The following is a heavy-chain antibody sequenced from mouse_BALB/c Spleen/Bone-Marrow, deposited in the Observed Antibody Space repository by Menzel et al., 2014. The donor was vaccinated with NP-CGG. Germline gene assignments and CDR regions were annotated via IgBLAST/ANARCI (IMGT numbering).Heavy chain of an antibody. Sequence: QVQLHQSGAELVKPGASVKLSCKASGYTFTSYYMYWVKQRPGQGLEWIGEINPSNGGTNFNEKFKSKATLTVDKSSSTAYTQLSSLTSEDSAVYYCTRSTMITYFDYWGQGTTLTVSS. CDR2: INPSNGGT. D-gene: IGHD2-4*01. CDR1: GYTFTSYY. J-gene: IGHJ2*01. CDR3: TRSTMITYFDY. V-gene: IGHV1S81*02.